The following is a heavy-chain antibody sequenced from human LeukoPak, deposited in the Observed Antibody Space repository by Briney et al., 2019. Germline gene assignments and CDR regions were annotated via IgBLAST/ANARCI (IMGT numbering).Heavy chain of an antibody. CDR1: GFTFSSYA. CDR2: VSGSGGST. V-gene: IGHV3-23*01. J-gene: IGHJ4*02. D-gene: IGHD1-26*01. Sequence: GGSLRLSCAASGFTFSSYAMSWVRQAPGKGLEWVSAVSGSGGSTYYADSVKGRFTISRDNSKNTLYLQMNSLRAEDTAVYYCAKGMYEWERPLDYWGQGTLVTVSS. CDR3: AKGMYEWERPLDY.